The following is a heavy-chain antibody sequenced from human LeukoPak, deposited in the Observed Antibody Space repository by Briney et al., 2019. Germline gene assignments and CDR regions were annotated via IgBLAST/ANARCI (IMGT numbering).Heavy chain of an antibody. CDR1: GFTVSSNY. CDR2: IYSGGST. J-gene: IGHJ4*02. V-gene: IGHV3-53*01. D-gene: IGHD3-22*01. CDR3: ARGYYDSSGYGPY. Sequence: PGGSLRLSCAASGFTVSSNYMSWVRQAPGKGLEWVSVIYSGGSTYYADSVKGRFTFSRDNSKNTLYLQMNSLRAEDTAVYYCARGYYDSSGYGPYWGQGTLVTVSS.